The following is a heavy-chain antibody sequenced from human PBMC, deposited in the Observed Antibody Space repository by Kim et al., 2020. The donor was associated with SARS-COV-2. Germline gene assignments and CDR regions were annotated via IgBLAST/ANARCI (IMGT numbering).Heavy chain of an antibody. CDR2: ISYDGSNK. CDR1: GFTFSSYG. J-gene: IGHJ6*02. V-gene: IGHV3-30*18. Sequence: GGTLRLSCAASGFTFSSYGMHWVRQAPGKGLEWVAVISYDGSNKYYADSVKGRFTISRDNSKNTLYLQMNSLRAEDTAVYYCAKDGISSYDFWSGYLDYYYYGMDVWGQGTTVTVSS. D-gene: IGHD3-3*01. CDR3: AKDGISSYDFWSGYLDYYYYGMDV.